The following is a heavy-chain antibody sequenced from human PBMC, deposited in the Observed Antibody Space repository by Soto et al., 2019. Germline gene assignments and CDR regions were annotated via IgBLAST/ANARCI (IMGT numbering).Heavy chain of an antibody. V-gene: IGHV5-51*01. D-gene: IGHD2-2*01. CDR3: ARRAYCSSTSCYHDAFDI. CDR1: GYSFTSYW. J-gene: IGHJ3*02. Sequence: PGESLKISYKGSGYSFTSYWIGWVRQMPGKGLEWMGIIYPGDSDTRYSPSFQGQVTISADKSISTAYLQWSSLKASDTAMYYCARRAYCSSTSCYHDAFDIWGQGTMVTVSS. CDR2: IYPGDSDT.